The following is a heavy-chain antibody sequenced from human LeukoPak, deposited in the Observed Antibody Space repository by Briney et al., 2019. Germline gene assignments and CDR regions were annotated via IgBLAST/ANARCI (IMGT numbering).Heavy chain of an antibody. CDR1: GFTFSGYP. J-gene: IGHJ6*02. Sequence: GGSLRLSCAASGFTFSGYPIDWVRQAPWKGLEWISSISRGAGTTYYAASVKGRFAISGDHSKNTVYLQMTSLRAEDTAVYYCAKRGDYYYYGMDVWGHGTTVTVSS. CDR2: ISRGAGTT. V-gene: IGHV3-23*01. CDR3: AKRGDYYYYGMDV.